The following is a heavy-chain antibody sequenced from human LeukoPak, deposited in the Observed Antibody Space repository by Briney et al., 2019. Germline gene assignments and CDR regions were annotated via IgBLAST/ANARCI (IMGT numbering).Heavy chain of an antibody. CDR1: GFTFSNYG. J-gene: IGHJ4*02. V-gene: IGHV3-30*18. CDR3: AKDRGYCSGSGCYDFDY. Sequence: GGSLRLSCAASGFTFSNYGMHWVRQAPGKGLEWVAVISNDASNKYYADSVKGRFTISRDNSMNTLYLQMNSLRAEDTAVYSCAKDRGYCSGSGCYDFDYWGQGTLGTVSS. D-gene: IGHD2-15*01. CDR2: ISNDASNK.